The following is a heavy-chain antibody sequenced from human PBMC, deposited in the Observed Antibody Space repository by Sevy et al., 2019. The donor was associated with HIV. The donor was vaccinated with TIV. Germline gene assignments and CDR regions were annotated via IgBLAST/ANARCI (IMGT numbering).Heavy chain of an antibody. V-gene: IGHV3-21*01. CDR3: ARDLVIPATTDYFYYGMDV. D-gene: IGHD2-15*01. CDR2: ISSSSTYI. CDR1: GFTIRTYN. Sequence: GGSLRLSCAASGFTIRTYNMNWVRQAPGKGLEWVSSISSSSTYIYYADSVKGRFTISRDNAKNSLYLQMSSLRVEDTAVYYCARDLVIPATTDYFYYGMDVWGQGTTVTVSS. J-gene: IGHJ6*02.